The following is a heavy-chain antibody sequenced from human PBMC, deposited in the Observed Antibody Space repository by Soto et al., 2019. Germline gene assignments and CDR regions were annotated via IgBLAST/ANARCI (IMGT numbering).Heavy chain of an antibody. J-gene: IGHJ6*02. CDR1: GGSISSVCYY. V-gene: IGHV4-31*03. Sequence: TLSLTCTVSGGSISSVCYYWSWIRQHPGKGLEWIGYIYYSGSTYYNPSLKSRVTISVDTPKNQFSLKLSSVTAADTAVYYCARVAAEDGTDVWGQGTTVTVSS. CDR3: ARVAAEDGTDV. D-gene: IGHD6-13*01. CDR2: IYYSGST.